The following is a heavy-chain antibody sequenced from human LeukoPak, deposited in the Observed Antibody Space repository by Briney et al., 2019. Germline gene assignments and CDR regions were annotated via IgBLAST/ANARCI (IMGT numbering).Heavy chain of an antibody. CDR2: INHSGST. J-gene: IGHJ4*02. Sequence: SETLSLTCAVYGGSFSGYYWSWIRQPPGKGLEWIGEINHSGSTNYNPSLKSRVTISVDTSKKQFSLKLSSVTAADTAVYYCVTYYFDSSGPKKDYWGQGTLVTVSS. D-gene: IGHD3-22*01. CDR1: GGSFSGYY. V-gene: IGHV4-34*01. CDR3: VTYYFDSSGPKKDY.